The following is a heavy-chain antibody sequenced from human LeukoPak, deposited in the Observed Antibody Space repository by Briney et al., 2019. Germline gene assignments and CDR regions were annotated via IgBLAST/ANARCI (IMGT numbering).Heavy chain of an antibody. CDR3: ASSPLTTVVSPIYYYYYMDV. CDR2: ISSSSSYI. Sequence: GGSLRLSCAASGFTFSSYSMNWVRQAPGKGLEWVSSISSSSSYIYYADSVKGRFTISRDNAKNSLYLQMNSLRAEDTAVYFCASSPLTTVVSPIYYYYYMDVWGNGTTVTVSS. V-gene: IGHV3-21*01. D-gene: IGHD4-23*01. CDR1: GFTFSSYS. J-gene: IGHJ6*03.